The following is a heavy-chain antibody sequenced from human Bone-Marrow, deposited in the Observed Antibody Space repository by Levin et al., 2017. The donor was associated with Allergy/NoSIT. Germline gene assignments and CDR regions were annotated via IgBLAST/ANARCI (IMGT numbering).Heavy chain of an antibody. CDR3: ARGGYSYGSSPFDY. CDR2: IYYSGST. Sequence: PSETLSLTCTVSGGSISSYYWSWIRQPPGKGLEWIGYIYYSGSTNYNPSLKSRVTISVDTSKNQFSLKLSSVTAADTAVYYCARGGYSYGSSPFDYWGQGTLVTVSS. D-gene: IGHD5-18*01. V-gene: IGHV4-59*01. J-gene: IGHJ4*02. CDR1: GGSISSYY.